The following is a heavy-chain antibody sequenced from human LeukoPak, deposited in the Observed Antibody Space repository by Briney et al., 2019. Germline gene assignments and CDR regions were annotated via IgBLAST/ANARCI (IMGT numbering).Heavy chain of an antibody. CDR2: INSDGTTT. V-gene: IGHV3-74*01. CDR3: ARDPNKWELPVDS. D-gene: IGHD1-26*01. CDR1: GFTLSTYW. J-gene: IGHJ4*02. Sequence: GGSLRLSCVASGFTLSTYWMHWVRQPPGKGLVWVSTINSDGTTTTYTGSVRGRFTISRDNAKNTLYLQMNSLRAEDTAVYYCARDPNKWELPVDSWGQGTLVTVSS.